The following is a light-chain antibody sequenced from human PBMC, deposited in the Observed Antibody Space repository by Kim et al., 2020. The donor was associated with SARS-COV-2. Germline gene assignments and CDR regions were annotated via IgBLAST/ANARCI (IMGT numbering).Light chain of an antibody. Sequence: VSPGERATLSCRASQSANSNLAWYQQKPGQAPRLLIHDASTRATDIPARFSGSGSGTDFTLTISCLQSEDFAVYYCQQYDKWPLTFGGGAKVDIK. CDR3: QQYDKWPLT. CDR2: DAS. V-gene: IGKV3-15*01. CDR1: QSANSN. J-gene: IGKJ4*01.